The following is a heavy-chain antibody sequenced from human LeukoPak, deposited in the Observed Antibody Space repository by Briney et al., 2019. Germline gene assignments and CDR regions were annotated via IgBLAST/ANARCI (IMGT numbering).Heavy chain of an antibody. CDR2: INHSGST. CDR1: GGSFSGYY. V-gene: IGHV4-34*01. Sequence: SQTLSLTCTVYGGSFSGYYWSWIRQPPGKGLEWIGEINHSGSTNYNPSLKSRVTISVDRSKNQFSLKLSSVTAADTAVYYCARGSFGSSGYYYFDYWGQGTLVTVSS. CDR3: ARGSFGSSGYYYFDY. J-gene: IGHJ4*02. D-gene: IGHD3-22*01.